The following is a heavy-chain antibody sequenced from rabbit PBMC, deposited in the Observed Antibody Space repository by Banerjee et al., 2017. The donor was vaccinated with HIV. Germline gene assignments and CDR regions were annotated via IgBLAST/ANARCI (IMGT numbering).Heavy chain of an antibody. V-gene: IGHV1S45*01. CDR3: ARDLVGVIGWNFGL. J-gene: IGHJ3*01. Sequence: QEQLVESGGDLVKPGASLTLTCTASGFTLSNYWMCWVRQAPGKGLEWIACINTSTGNTVYATWAKGRFTISRTSSTTVALQMTSLTAADTATYFCARDLVGVIGWNFGLWGQGTLVTVS. CDR2: INTSTGNT. D-gene: IGHD1-1*01. CDR1: GFTLSNYW.